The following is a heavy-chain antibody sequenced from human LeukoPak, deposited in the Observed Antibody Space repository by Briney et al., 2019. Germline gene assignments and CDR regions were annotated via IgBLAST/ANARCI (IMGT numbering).Heavy chain of an antibody. V-gene: IGHV4-59*01. Sequence: SETLSLTCTVSGGSISSYYWSWIRQPPGKGLEWIGYIYYSGSTNYNPSLKSRVTISVDTSKNQFSLKLSSVTAADTAVYYCARVVDTAMEADAFDIWGQGTMVTVSS. CDR1: GGSISSYY. CDR3: ARVVDTAMEADAFDI. J-gene: IGHJ3*02. CDR2: IYYSGST. D-gene: IGHD5-18*01.